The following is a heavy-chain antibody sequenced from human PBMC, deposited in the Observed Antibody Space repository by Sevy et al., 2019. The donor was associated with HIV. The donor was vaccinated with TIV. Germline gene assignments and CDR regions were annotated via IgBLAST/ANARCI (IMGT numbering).Heavy chain of an antibody. J-gene: IGHJ5*02. CDR3: ASVGYRSGWYCFDP. CDR2: ISSTSSTI. Sequence: GGSLRLSCAASGFTFSTYSMNWVRQAPGKGLEWVSYISSTSSTIYYADSVKGRFTISRDNAKNSLYLQMNSLRAEDTAVYYCASVGYRSGWYCFDPWGQGTLVTVSS. V-gene: IGHV3-48*01. D-gene: IGHD6-19*01. CDR1: GFTFSTYS.